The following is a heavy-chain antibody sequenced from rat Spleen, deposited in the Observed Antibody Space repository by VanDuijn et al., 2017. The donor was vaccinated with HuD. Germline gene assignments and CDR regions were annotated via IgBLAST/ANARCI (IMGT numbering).Heavy chain of an antibody. J-gene: IGHJ2*01. CDR2: ISTSGGST. CDR1: GFTFSNYG. CDR3: ARPRDYFDY. V-gene: IGHV5-25*01. Sequence: EVGLVDSGGGLVQPGRSMKLSCAASGFTFSNYGMAWVRQAPTKGLEWVASISTSGGSTYYRDSVKGRFTVSRDNAKSTLYLQMDSLRSEDTATYYCARPRDYFDYWGQGVMVTVSS.